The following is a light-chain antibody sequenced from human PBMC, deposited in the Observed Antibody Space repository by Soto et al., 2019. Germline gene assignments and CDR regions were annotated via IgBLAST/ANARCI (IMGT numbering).Light chain of an antibody. CDR2: AAS. CDR3: QQSDSTPRT. V-gene: IGKV1-39*01. CDR1: QSISTF. Sequence: DIQMTQSPSSLSASVGDRVTITCRASQSISTFLNWYQQNPGRAPKLLIYAASRLRSGVPSRFSGSGSGTDFTLTISSLQPEDFATYFCQQSDSTPRTFGPGTKVEIK. J-gene: IGKJ1*01.